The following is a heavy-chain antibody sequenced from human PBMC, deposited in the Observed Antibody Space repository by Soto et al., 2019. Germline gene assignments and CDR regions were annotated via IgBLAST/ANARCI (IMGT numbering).Heavy chain of an antibody. V-gene: IGHV3-74*01. CDR3: ARSFSGYDDY. D-gene: IGHD5-12*01. J-gene: IGHJ4*02. CDR2: INPDGSAT. CDR1: XXXXXSXX. Sequence: XLSXAAXXXXXXSXXMHWVRQPPGKGLVWVSRINPDGSATSHADSVKARFTISRDNTKNTLYLQMNSLRAEDTAVYYCARSFSGYDDYWGQGTLVTVSS.